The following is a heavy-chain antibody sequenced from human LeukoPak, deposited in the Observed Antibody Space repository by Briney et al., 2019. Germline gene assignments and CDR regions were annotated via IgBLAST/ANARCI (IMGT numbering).Heavy chain of an antibody. CDR3: ARGGGGYYFDY. D-gene: IGHD5-12*01. Sequence: LPGGSLRLSCAASGFTLSSYAMSWVRQAPGKGLEWVSVIYSGGSTYYADSVKGRFTISRDNSKNTLYLQMNSLRAEDTAVYYCARGGGGYYFDYWGQGTLVTVSS. V-gene: IGHV3-66*01. J-gene: IGHJ4*02. CDR1: GFTLSSYA. CDR2: IYSGGST.